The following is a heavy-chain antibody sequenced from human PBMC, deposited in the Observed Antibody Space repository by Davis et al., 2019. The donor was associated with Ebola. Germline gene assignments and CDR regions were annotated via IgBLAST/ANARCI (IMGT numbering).Heavy chain of an antibody. Sequence: ASVKVSCKASGYTFTSYYMHWVRQAPGQGLEWMGIINPSGGSTSYAQKFQGRVTMTTDTSTSTAYMELRSLRSDDTAVYYCARESMIVKDYYYYGMDVWGQGTTVTVSS. CDR2: INPSGGST. CDR1: GYTFTSYY. CDR3: ARESMIVKDYYYYGMDV. V-gene: IGHV1-46*01. J-gene: IGHJ6*02. D-gene: IGHD3-22*01.